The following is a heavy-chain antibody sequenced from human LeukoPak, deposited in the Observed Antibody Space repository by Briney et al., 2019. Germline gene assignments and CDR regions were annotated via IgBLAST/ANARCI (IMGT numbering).Heavy chain of an antibody. Sequence: GASVKVSCKAFGGTFSSYAISWVRQAPGQGLEWMGWINPNSGGTNYVQKFQGRVTMTRDTSISTAYMELSRLRSEDTAVYYCARGPSTSIAAAYWFDPWGQGTLVTVSS. V-gene: IGHV1-2*02. J-gene: IGHJ5*02. D-gene: IGHD6-13*01. CDR2: INPNSGGT. CDR1: GGTFSSYA. CDR3: ARGPSTSIAAAYWFDP.